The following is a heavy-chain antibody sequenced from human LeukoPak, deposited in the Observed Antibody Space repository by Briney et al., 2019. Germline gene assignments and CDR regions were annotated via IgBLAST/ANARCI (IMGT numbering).Heavy chain of an antibody. V-gene: IGHV3-7*01. J-gene: IGHJ4*02. Sequence: PGGSLRLSCAASGFTFSDYWMSWVRQAPGKGLEWVANIKQDGSEKYYVDSVKGRFAISRDDARNSLYLQMNSLRAEDTAVYYCASGSREWWGQGTLVTVSS. CDR2: IKQDGSEK. CDR1: GFTFSDYW. CDR3: ASGSREW. D-gene: IGHD3-10*01.